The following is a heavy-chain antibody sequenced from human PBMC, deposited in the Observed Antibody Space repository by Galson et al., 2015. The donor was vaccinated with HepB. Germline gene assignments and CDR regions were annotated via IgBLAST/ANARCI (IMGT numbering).Heavy chain of an antibody. J-gene: IGHJ4*02. D-gene: IGHD1-26*01. CDR1: GYTFSNYG. CDR2: ISAFNGNT. Sequence: QSGAEVKKPGASVKVSCKASGYTFSNYGIAWVRQAPGQGPEWMGWISAFNGNTNYAQKFQDRVTMTTDTSTTTAYMDLRSLRSDDTAVYYCARDPGSGSLSVWDYWGQGTLVTVSS. V-gene: IGHV1-18*01. CDR3: ARDPGSGSLSVWDY.